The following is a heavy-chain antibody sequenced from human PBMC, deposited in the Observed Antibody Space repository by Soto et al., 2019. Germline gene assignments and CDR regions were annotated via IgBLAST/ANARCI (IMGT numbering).Heavy chain of an antibody. CDR3: ARNGALDY. CDR1: GGSISSGDYY. J-gene: IGHJ4*02. V-gene: IGHV4-30-4*01. CDR2: ILYSGAT. Sequence: SETLSLTCTVSGGSISSGDYYWSWIRQPPGKGLEWIGYILYSGATNYNPSLESRLTISVDTSKNQFSLKLTSVTAADTAVYYCARNGALDYWGGGTMLTV. D-gene: IGHD2-8*01.